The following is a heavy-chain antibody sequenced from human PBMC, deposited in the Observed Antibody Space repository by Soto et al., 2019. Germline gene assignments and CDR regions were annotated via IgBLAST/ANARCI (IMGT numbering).Heavy chain of an antibody. V-gene: IGHV3-21*01. CDR2: ISSSSSYI. J-gene: IGHJ4*02. D-gene: IGHD5-18*01. CDR1: GFTFSSYS. Sequence: LRLSCAASGFTFSSYSMNWVRQAPGKGLEWVSSISSSSSYIYYADSVKGRFTISRDNAKNSLYLQMNSLRAEDTAVYYCARGFFLGYRYGLSFDYWGQGTLVTVSS. CDR3: ARGFFLGYRYGLSFDY.